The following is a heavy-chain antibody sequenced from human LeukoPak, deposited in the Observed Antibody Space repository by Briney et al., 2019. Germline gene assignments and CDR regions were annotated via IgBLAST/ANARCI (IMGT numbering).Heavy chain of an antibody. V-gene: IGHV1-2*02. D-gene: IGHD6-6*01. J-gene: IGHJ3*02. CDR2: INPNSGGT. CDR3: ARDLGIAARPFDAFDI. Sequence: GASVKVSCKASGDTFTGYYMHWVRQAPGQGLEWMGWINPNSGGTNYAQKFQGRVTMTRDTSISTAYMELSRLRSDDTAVYYCARDLGIAARPFDAFDIWGQGTMVTVSS. CDR1: GDTFTGYY.